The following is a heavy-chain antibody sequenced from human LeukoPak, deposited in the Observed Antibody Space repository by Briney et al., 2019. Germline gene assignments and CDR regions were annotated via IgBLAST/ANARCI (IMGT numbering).Heavy chain of an antibody. CDR2: ICYSGST. CDR3: ASASFPLIYYFQH. Sequence: PSETLSLTCTVSGGSISSYYWSWIRQPPGKGLEWIGYICYSGSTNYNPSLKSRVTISVDTSKNQFSLKLSSVTAADTAVYYCASASFPLIYYFQHWGQGTLVTVSS. J-gene: IGHJ1*01. CDR1: GGSISSYY. V-gene: IGHV4-59*01.